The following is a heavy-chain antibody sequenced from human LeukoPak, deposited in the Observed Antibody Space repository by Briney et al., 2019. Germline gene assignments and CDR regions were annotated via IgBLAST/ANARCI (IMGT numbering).Heavy chain of an antibody. CDR1: GFTFSSYW. V-gene: IGHV3-7*03. CDR2: IKQDGSQK. D-gene: IGHD1-26*01. J-gene: IGHJ4*02. CDR3: ARGWSRYYFDY. Sequence: GGSLRLSCAASGFTFSSYWMSWVRQAPGKGLEWVANIKQDGSQKYYVDSVKGRFSISRDNAKNSLYLQMNSLRAEDTAVYYCARGWSRYYFDYWGQGTLVTVSS.